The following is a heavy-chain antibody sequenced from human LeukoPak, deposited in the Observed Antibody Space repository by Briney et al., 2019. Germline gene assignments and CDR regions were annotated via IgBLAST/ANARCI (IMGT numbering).Heavy chain of an antibody. CDR3: AKDDSSSPDNDY. D-gene: IGHD6-6*01. CDR1: GFTFSSYA. Sequence: GGSLRLPCAASGFTFSSYAMSWVRQAPGKGLEWVSAISGSGGSTYYADSVKGRFTISRDNSKNTLYLQMNSLRAEDTAVYYCAKDDSSSPDNDYWGQGTLVTVSS. V-gene: IGHV3-23*01. J-gene: IGHJ4*02. CDR2: ISGSGGST.